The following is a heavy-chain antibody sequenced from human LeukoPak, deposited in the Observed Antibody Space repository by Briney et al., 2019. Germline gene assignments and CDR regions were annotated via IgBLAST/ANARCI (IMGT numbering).Heavy chain of an antibody. D-gene: IGHD3-3*01. CDR1: GGSISNY. Sequence: SETLSLTCTVSGGSISNYWSWIRQPPGKGLEWIGYIYYRGSTNYNPSLKSRVTISVDTSKNQFSLKLSSVTAADTAVYYCAREVPDFWSGTTDYYYYMDVWGKGTTVTVSS. CDR2: IYYRGST. J-gene: IGHJ6*03. CDR3: AREVPDFWSGTTDYYYYMDV. V-gene: IGHV4-59*01.